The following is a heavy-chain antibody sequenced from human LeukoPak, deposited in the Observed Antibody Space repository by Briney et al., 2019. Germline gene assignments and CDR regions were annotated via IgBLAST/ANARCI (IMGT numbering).Heavy chain of an antibody. Sequence: PSETLSLTCTVPGGSIRSFYWSWIRQPPGKGLEGIGYIYYSGNTNYSPSLKSRVTMSVDTSKNQFSLKLSSVTAADTAVYYCARDWITGTGDAFDIWGQGTMVTVSS. CDR2: IYYSGNT. V-gene: IGHV4-59*01. J-gene: IGHJ3*02. CDR3: ARDWITGTGDAFDI. D-gene: IGHD1-7*01. CDR1: GGSIRSFY.